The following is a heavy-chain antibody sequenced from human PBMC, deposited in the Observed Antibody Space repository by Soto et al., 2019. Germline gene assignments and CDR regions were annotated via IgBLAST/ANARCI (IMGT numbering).Heavy chain of an antibody. CDR3: AVQGPTFDY. CDR1: GFTFSSYW. Sequence: EVQLVESGGGLVQPGGSLRLSCAASGFTFSSYWMSWVRQAPGKGLECVANINQDGSGKYYVDSVKGRFTISRDNAKNSLSLQMNSLRAEDTAVYYCAVQGPTFDYWGQGTLVTVSS. CDR2: INQDGSGK. J-gene: IGHJ4*02. V-gene: IGHV3-7*01.